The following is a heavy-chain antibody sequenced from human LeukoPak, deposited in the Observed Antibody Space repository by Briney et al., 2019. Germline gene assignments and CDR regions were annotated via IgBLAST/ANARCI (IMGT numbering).Heavy chain of an antibody. CDR2: ISHDGSDK. J-gene: IGHJ4*02. Sequence: PGGSLRLSCAASGFTFSSYGMHWVRQAPGKGLEWVALISHDGSDKGYADSVKGRFTISRDNSKNMLYLQLDSLRAEETAVYYCAKTNWGHSNSRLFEYGGQGTLVIASS. CDR1: GFTFSSYG. CDR3: AKTNWGHSNSRLFEY. D-gene: IGHD6-13*01. V-gene: IGHV3-30*18.